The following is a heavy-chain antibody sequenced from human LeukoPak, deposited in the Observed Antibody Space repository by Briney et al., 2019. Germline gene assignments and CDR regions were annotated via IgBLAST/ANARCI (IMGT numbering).Heavy chain of an antibody. CDR3: ARDQTGYCSSWLGNFDY. V-gene: IGHV6-1*01. Sequence: PSQTLSLTCAISGDSVSSNSGAWHWIRQSPSRGLEWLGRTYYRSKWYNDYAVSVKSRITINPDTSKNQFSLQLNSVTPVDTAVYYCARDQTGYCSSWLGNFDYWGQGTLVTVSS. CDR1: GDSVSSNSGA. CDR2: TYYRSKWYN. J-gene: IGHJ4*02. D-gene: IGHD6-13*01.